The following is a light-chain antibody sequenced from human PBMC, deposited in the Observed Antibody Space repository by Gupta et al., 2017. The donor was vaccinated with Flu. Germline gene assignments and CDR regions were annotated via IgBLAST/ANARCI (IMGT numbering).Light chain of an antibody. CDR3: QQYRSTPPT. CDR2: WAS. CDR1: QSVLYSSSNKNY. J-gene: IGKJ4*01. V-gene: IGKV4-1*01. Sequence: SLGERATINCKSSQSVLYSSSNKNYLAWYQQKPGQPPKLLIYWASTRESGVPDRFSGSGSGTDFTLTISSLQAEDVAVYYCQQYRSTPPTFGGGSKVEIK.